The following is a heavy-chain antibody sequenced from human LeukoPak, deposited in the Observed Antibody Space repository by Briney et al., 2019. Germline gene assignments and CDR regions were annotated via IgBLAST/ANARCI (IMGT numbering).Heavy chain of an antibody. Sequence: PGGSLRLSCAASGFTFSSYAMSWVRQAPGKGLEWVGRIKSKTDGGTTDYAAPVQGRFTISRDDSKNTLYLQMNSLKTEDTAVYYCTTVGFGEHLDYWGQGTLVTVSS. V-gene: IGHV3-15*01. D-gene: IGHD3-10*01. CDR1: GFTFSSYA. CDR3: TTVGFGEHLDY. CDR2: IKSKTDGGTT. J-gene: IGHJ4*02.